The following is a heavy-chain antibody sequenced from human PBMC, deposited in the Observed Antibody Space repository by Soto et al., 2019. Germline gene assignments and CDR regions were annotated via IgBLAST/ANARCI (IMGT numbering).Heavy chain of an antibody. V-gene: IGHV4-30-2*01. CDR3: ARGSKTLDY. Sequence: TLSLTCAVSGGSISSGGYSWSWIRQPPGKGLEWIGYIYHSGSTYYNPSLKSRVTISVDRSKNQFSLKLSSVTAADTAVYYCARGSKTLDYWGQGTLVTVS. J-gene: IGHJ4*02. CDR2: IYHSGST. CDR1: GGSISSGGYS. D-gene: IGHD4-4*01.